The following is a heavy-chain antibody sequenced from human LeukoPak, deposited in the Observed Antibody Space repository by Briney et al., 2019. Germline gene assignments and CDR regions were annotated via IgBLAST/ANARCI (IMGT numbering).Heavy chain of an antibody. V-gene: IGHV3-23*01. CDR2: ISGSGGST. J-gene: IGHJ5*02. CDR1: GFTFSSYA. CDR3: ANGPPNVRFGELLFLDPFDP. D-gene: IGHD3-10*01. Sequence: PGGSLRLSCAASGFTFSSYAMSWVRQAPGKGLEWVSAISGSGGSTYYADSVKGRFTISRDNSKNTLYLQMNSLRAEDTAVYYCANGPPNVRFGELLFLDPFDPWGQGTLVTVSS.